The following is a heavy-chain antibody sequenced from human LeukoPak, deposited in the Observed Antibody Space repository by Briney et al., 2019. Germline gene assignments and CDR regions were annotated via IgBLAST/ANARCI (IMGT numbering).Heavy chain of an antibody. V-gene: IGHV3-33*08. Sequence: GGSLRLSCAASGFTFSTYWMHWFRQTPGKGLEWVAVIAYDGSRAFYADSVKGRFTISRDNSKNTKSVQMDDLRAEDTAVYYCTRYNNDHFDYWGQGTLVTVSS. CDR1: GFTFSTYW. D-gene: IGHD1-14*01. J-gene: IGHJ4*02. CDR2: IAYDGSRA. CDR3: TRYNNDHFDY.